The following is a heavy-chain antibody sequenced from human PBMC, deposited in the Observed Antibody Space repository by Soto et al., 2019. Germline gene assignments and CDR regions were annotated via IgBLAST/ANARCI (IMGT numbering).Heavy chain of an antibody. CDR2: ISWNSGSI. CDR1: GFTFDDYA. J-gene: IGHJ6*02. CDR3: AKDRGAGSYYYYYCGMDV. Sequence: GGSLRLSCAASGFTFDDYAMHWVRQAPGKGLEWVSGISWNSGSIGYADSVKGRFTISRDNAMNSLYLQMNSLRAEDTALYYCAKDRGAGSYYYYYCGMDVWGQGTTVTVSS. D-gene: IGHD1-26*01. V-gene: IGHV3-9*01.